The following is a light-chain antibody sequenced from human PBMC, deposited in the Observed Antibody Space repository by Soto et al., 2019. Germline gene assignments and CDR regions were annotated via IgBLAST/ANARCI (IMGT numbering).Light chain of an antibody. J-gene: IGLJ2*01. CDR2: DVN. V-gene: IGLV2-14*03. CDR3: SSFTGSSTL. CDR1: SSDVGGYNY. Sequence: QSALTQPASVSGSPGRSITISCTGTSSDVGGYNYVSWYQQHPDKAPKLMIYDVNNRPSGVSNRFSGSKSGNTASLTISGLQAEDEADYYCSSFTGSSTLFGGGTKLTVL.